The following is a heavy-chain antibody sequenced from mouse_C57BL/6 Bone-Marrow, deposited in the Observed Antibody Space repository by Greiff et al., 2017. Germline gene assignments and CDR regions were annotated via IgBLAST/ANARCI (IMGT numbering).Heavy chain of an antibody. CDR3: ARDRLLAY. CDR2: ISDGGSYT. V-gene: IGHV5-4*01. Sequence: EVHLVESGGGLVKPGGSLTLSCAASGFTFSSYAMSWVRQTPEKRLEWVATISDGGSYTYYPDNVKGRFTISRDNAKNNLYLQMSHLKSEDTAMYYCARDRLLAYWGQGTLVTVSA. CDR1: GFTFSSYA. J-gene: IGHJ3*01. D-gene: IGHD1-2*01.